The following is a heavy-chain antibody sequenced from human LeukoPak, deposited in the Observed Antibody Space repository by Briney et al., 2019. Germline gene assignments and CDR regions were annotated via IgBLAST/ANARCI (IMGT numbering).Heavy chain of an antibody. V-gene: IGHV4-34*01. CDR2: INYSGTT. CDR1: GGSFSGYY. D-gene: IGHD2-21*02. Sequence: SETLSLTCAVYGGSFSGYYWSWIRQPPGKGLEWIGEINYSGTTNYNPSLKSRVTVSADTYKNLFSLSLSSVTAADTGVYYCARAPYCGGDCSRASDYWGQGSLVTASS. J-gene: IGHJ4*02. CDR3: ARAPYCGGDCSRASDY.